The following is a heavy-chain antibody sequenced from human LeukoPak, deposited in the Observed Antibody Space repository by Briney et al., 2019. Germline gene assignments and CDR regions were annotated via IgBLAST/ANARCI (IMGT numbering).Heavy chain of an antibody. D-gene: IGHD2-2*01. CDR3: WGRDSSRSPWAY. V-gene: IGHV3-7*01. Sequence: PGGSLRLSCAASGLPFSRFRKNWPRQTPGRALEGLANIRPDGSEQYYVDSVGGRFTISRDNPKNSVYLDMNNRRVDDTGFYYCWGRDSSRSPWAYWGQGTLVSVSS. J-gene: IGHJ4*02. CDR2: IRPDGSEQ. CDR1: GLPFSRFR.